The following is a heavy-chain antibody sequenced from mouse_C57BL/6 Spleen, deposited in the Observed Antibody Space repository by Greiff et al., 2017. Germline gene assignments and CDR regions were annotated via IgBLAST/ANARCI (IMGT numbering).Heavy chain of an antibody. D-gene: IGHD2-3*01. CDR3: EREALYDGYFDY. Sequence: EVHLVESGGGLVKPGGSLKLSCAASGFSFSSYAMSWVRQTPEKRLEWVATISDGGSYTYCPDKVKGRFTISRDNAKNNLYLQMSHLKSEDTAMYYCEREALYDGYFDYWGQGTTLTVSS. J-gene: IGHJ2*01. V-gene: IGHV5-4*01. CDR2: ISDGGSYT. CDR1: GFSFSSYA.